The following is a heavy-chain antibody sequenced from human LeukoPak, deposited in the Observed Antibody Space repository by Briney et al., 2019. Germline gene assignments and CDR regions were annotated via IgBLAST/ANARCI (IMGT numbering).Heavy chain of an antibody. CDR2: MNPNRGNT. CDR1: GYTFTSYD. D-gene: IGHD3-22*01. Sequence: ASVKVSCKASGYTFTSYDINWVRQATGQGLDWMGWMNPNRGNTGYAQKFQGRVTMTRNTSISTAYMELSSLRSEDTAVYYCARATQDYYDSSGYHEDYYGMDVWGQGTTVTVSS. CDR3: ARATQDYYDSSGYHEDYYGMDV. V-gene: IGHV1-8*01. J-gene: IGHJ6*02.